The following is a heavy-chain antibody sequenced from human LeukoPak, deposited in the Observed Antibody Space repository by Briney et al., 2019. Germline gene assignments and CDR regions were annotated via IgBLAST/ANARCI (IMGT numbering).Heavy chain of an antibody. Sequence: GASVKVSCKASGYTFTGYYMHWVRQAPGQGLEWMGWINPNSGGTNYAQKFQGRVTMTRDTSISTAYMELSRLRSDDTAVYYCARGGNYDSSGYYYYYYMDVWGKGTTVTISS. V-gene: IGHV1-2*02. CDR2: INPNSGGT. J-gene: IGHJ6*03. CDR3: ARGGNYDSSGYYYYYYMDV. D-gene: IGHD3-22*01. CDR1: GYTFTGYY.